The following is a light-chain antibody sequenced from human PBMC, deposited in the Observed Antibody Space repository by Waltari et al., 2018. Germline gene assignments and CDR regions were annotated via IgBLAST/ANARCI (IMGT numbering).Light chain of an antibody. V-gene: IGKV1-12*01. CDR3: QQGNSFPPT. Sequence: DIQMTQSPSYVSASVGDRVTITCRASQEISTSLAWYQQKAGTAPKLLIYTASTLQTGVPSRFSGSASDTDFTLNINGLQPEDFATYFCQQGNSFPPTVGPGTKVEI. J-gene: IGKJ1*01. CDR1: QEISTS. CDR2: TAS.